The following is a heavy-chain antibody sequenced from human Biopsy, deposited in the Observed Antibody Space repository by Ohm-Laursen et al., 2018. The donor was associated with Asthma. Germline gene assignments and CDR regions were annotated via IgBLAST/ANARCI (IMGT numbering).Heavy chain of an antibody. J-gene: IGHJ4*02. CDR3: ARAQDYYDSRGYYRSFDY. D-gene: IGHD3-22*01. Sequence: TLSLTCAVSSGSITSGGYYWTWIRQHPGKGLEWIGFIYYSGSTYYNPSLKSRVSISIDTPKNQFSLKLSSVTAADTAVYYCARAQDYYDSRGYYRSFDYWGQGTLVTVSS. CDR1: SGSITSGGYY. V-gene: IGHV4-31*11. CDR2: IYYSGST.